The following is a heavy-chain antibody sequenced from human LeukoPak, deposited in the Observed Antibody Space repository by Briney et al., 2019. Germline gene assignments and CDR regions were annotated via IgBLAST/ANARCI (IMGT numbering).Heavy chain of an antibody. J-gene: IGHJ4*02. CDR1: GFNFRDHW. V-gene: IGHV3-7*03. D-gene: IGHD6-19*01. CDR2: IKNDGSES. CDR3: AKNNGWFHLAQ. Sequence: PGGSLRLSCAVSGFNFRDHWMDWVRQAPGKGLEWVGHIKNDGSESYYVDSLKGRFSTSRDNTNNALYLQMNSLRVEDTAVYYCAKNNGWFHLAQWGQGTLVTVSS.